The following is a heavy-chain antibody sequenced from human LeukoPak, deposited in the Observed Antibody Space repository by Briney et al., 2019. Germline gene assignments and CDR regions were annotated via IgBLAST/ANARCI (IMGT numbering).Heavy chain of an antibody. J-gene: IGHJ3*02. CDR1: GFIISDYY. CDR3: ARAWGTVDAFDI. D-gene: IGHD1-7*01. Sequence: GGSLRLSCAASGFIISDYYMSWIRQAPKKGLEWVSYMSDSGNTIYYADSVRGRFTISRDNAKNSQYLQMNSLRAEDTAVYYCARAWGTVDAFDIWGQGTMVTVSS. CDR2: MSDSGNTI. V-gene: IGHV3-11*04.